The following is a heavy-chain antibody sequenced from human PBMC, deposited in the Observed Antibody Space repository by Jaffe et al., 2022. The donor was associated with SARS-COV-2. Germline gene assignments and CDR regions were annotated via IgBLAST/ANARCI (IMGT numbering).Heavy chain of an antibody. CDR1: GFTFDNYA. Sequence: EVQLLESGGGLVQPGGSLRLSCVASGFTFDNYAMSWVRRAPGKGLEWVSGISGSGFNTHYAGSGGNTYYADSAKGRFTISRDNSKNTLYLQMDSLRADDTAIFYCAKDSVAVPSMGEFDCWGQGTLVTVS. J-gene: IGHJ5*01. CDR2: ISGSGFNTHYAGSGGNT. D-gene: IGHD3-16*01. CDR3: AKDSVAVPSMGEFDC. V-gene: IGHV3-23*01.